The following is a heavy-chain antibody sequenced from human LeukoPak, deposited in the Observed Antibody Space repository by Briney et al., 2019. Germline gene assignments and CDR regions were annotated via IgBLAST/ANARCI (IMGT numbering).Heavy chain of an antibody. D-gene: IGHD3-22*01. CDR1: GFTVSSNY. CDR2: IYSGGTT. Sequence: SAGSLTLSCAASGFTVSSNYMRWVRQAPGKRLDWVSIIYSGGTTYYADSVKGRLTISRDNSKNKQYLQMNSLRAEDTAVYYCASPSSGQSFDIWGQGTMVTVSS. CDR3: ASPSSGQSFDI. V-gene: IGHV3-53*01. J-gene: IGHJ3*02.